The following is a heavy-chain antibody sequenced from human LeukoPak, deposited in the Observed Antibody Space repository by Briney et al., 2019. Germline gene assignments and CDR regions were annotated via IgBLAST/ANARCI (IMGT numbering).Heavy chain of an antibody. V-gene: IGHV3-30-3*01. CDR2: ISYDGSNK. CDR3: ARDRPHYCSSTSCYYYGMDV. D-gene: IGHD2-2*01. J-gene: IGHJ6*02. CDR1: GFTFSSYA. Sequence: GGSLRLSCAASGFTFSSYAMHWVRQAPATGLERVAVISYDGSNKYYADSVKGRFTISRDNTKNTLYLQMNSLRAEDTAVYYCARDRPHYCSSTSCYYYGMDVWGQGTTATVSS.